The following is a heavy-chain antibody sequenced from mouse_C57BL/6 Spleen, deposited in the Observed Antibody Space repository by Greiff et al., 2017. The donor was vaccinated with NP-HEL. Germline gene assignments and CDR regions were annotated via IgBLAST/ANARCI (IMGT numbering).Heavy chain of an antibody. Sequence: EVQVVESGGGLVKPGGSLKLSCAASGFTFSDYGMHWVRQAPEKGLEWVAYISSGSSTIYYADTVKGRFTISRDNAKNTLFLQMTSLRSEDTAMYYCARQDYYGSSLYYYAMDYWGQGTSVTVSS. V-gene: IGHV5-17*01. D-gene: IGHD1-1*01. CDR2: ISSGSSTI. J-gene: IGHJ4*01. CDR1: GFTFSDYG. CDR3: ARQDYYGSSLYYYAMDY.